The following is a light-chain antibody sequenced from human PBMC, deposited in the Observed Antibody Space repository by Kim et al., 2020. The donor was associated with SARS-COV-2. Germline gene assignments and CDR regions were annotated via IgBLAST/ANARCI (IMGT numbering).Light chain of an antibody. Sequence: VSTGERATLSCRASQNINSNLVWYQQKPGQAPRLLINVASTRATGIPARFSGSGSGTDFTLTISGLQSEDFAVYYCQQHNNWPRTFGQGTKVDIK. CDR1: QNINSN. CDR2: VAS. J-gene: IGKJ1*01. V-gene: IGKV3-15*01. CDR3: QQHNNWPRT.